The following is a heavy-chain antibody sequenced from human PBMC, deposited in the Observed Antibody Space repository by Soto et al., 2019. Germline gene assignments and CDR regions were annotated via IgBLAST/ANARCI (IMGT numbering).Heavy chain of an antibody. CDR3: ARYCSGGSCYPYYYYGMDV. Sequence: EVPLVESGGGLIQPGGSLRLSFAASGFTVSSNYMSWVRQAPGKGLEWVSVIYSGGSTYYADSVKGRFTISRDNSKNTLYLQMNSLRAEDAAVYYCARYCSGGSCYPYYYYGMDVWGEGTTVTVSS. CDR1: GFTVSSNY. V-gene: IGHV3-53*01. J-gene: IGHJ6*04. CDR2: IYSGGST. D-gene: IGHD2-15*01.